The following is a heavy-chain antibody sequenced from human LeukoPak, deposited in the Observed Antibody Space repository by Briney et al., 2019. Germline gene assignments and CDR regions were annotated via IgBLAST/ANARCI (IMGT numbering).Heavy chain of an antibody. Sequence: PGGSLRLSCAASGFTFSSYSMNWVRQAPGKGLEWVSSISSSSSYIYYADSVKGRLTISRDNAKNSLYLQMNSLRAEDTAVYYCAREQDYSNHFDYWGQGTLVTVSS. CDR3: AREQDYSNHFDY. CDR2: ISSSSSYI. J-gene: IGHJ4*02. V-gene: IGHV3-21*01. CDR1: GFTFSSYS. D-gene: IGHD4-11*01.